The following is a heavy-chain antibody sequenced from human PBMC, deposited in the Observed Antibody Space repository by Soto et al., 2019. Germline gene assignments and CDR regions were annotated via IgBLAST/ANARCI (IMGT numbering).Heavy chain of an antibody. CDR2: ISASGGNT. D-gene: IGHD3-22*01. J-gene: IGHJ4*02. CDR3: SRDFAEYYDSSGYYDFDY. Sequence: GRSLRLSCAASGFTFRSYAMCLVRQVLGKGLQCVYCISASGGNTYFADSVEGRFTIYRDNSKNTLYLQMNSLRAEDPAVYYWSRDFAEYYDSSGYYDFDYWGQGTLVTVAS. CDR1: GFTFRSYA. V-gene: IGHV3-23*01.